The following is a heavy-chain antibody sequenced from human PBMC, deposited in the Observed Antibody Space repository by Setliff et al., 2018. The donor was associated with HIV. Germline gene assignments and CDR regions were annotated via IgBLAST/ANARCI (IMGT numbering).Heavy chain of an antibody. Sequence: ETLSLTCGVSGYSISSDYCWGWIRQPPGKGLEWIGNISQSGNTYYTPSLKSRVTISVDTSKNEFSLKVSSVTATDTAIYYCARRSREDAFDVWGQGTMVTVSS. CDR2: ISQSGNT. V-gene: IGHV4-38-2*01. CDR1: GYSISSDYC. J-gene: IGHJ3*01. CDR3: ARRSREDAFDV.